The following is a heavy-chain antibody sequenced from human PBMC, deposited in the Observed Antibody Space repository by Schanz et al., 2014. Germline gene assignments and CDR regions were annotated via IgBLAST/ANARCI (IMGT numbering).Heavy chain of an antibody. CDR2: INTGGDST. J-gene: IGHJ3*02. D-gene: IGHD3-10*01. V-gene: IGHV3-23*01. Sequence: EVQLLESGGGLVQPGASLRLSCLASGFAFSSYGINWVRQAPGKGLEWVSSINTGGDSTYYADSVKGRFTISRDNSKNTLYLQMNSLRAEDTAVYYCAKGRFGELSAFDIWGQGTMVTVSS. CDR1: GFAFSSYG. CDR3: AKGRFGELSAFDI.